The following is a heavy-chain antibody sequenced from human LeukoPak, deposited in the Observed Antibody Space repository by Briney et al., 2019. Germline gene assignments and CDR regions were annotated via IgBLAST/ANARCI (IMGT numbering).Heavy chain of an antibody. CDR1: GGSFSGYY. CDR3: ARRVPYSYGSGYMDV. CDR2: INHSGST. J-gene: IGHJ6*03. V-gene: IGHV4-34*01. Sequence: SETLSLTCAVYGGSFSGYYWSWIRQPPGKGLEWIGEINHSGSTNYNPSLKSRVTISVDTSKNQFSLKLSSVTAADTAVYYCARRVPYSYGSGYMDVWGKGTTVTVSS. D-gene: IGHD5-18*01.